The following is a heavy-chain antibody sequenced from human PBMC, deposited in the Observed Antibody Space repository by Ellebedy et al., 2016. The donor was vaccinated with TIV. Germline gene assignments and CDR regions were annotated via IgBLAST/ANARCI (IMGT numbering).Heavy chain of an antibody. D-gene: IGHD2-15*01. CDR2: INQDGSEN. J-gene: IGHJ4*02. CDR3: ARGISSSPGIDS. V-gene: IGHV3-7*04. Sequence: GGSLRLXCAASGFTFSTSWMNWVRQPPGKGLEWVANINQDGSENFYLDSVKGRFTVSRDNVKNSLYLQMSSLRAEDTAVYYCARGISSSPGIDSWGQGTLVTVSS. CDR1: GFTFSTSW.